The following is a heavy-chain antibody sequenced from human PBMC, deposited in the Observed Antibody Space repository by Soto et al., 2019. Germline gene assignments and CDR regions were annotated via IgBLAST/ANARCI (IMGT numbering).Heavy chain of an antibody. CDR2: ISYDGSNK. V-gene: IGHV3-30-3*01. Sequence: GGSLRLSCAASGFTFSSYAMHWVRQAPGKGLEWVAVISYDGSNKYYADSVKGRFTISRDNSKNTLYLQMNSLRAEDTAVYYCARDLPITMIVPNQDAFDFWGQGTMVTVSS. CDR3: ARDLPITMIVPNQDAFDF. CDR1: GFTFSSYA. D-gene: IGHD3-22*01. J-gene: IGHJ3*01.